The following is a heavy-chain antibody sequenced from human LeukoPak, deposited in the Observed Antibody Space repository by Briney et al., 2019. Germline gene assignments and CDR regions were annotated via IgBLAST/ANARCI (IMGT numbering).Heavy chain of an antibody. CDR1: GYTFTSYD. CDR2: MNPNSGNT. J-gene: IGHJ6*03. CDR3: ARGHKVAATKRYYYYYMDV. V-gene: IGHV1-8*01. Sequence: ASVKVSCKASGYTFTSYDINWVRQATGQGLEWMGWMNPNSGNTGYAQKFQGRVTMTRNTSISTAYMELSSLRSEDTAVYDCARGHKVAATKRYYYYYMDVWGKGTTVTVSS. D-gene: IGHD2-15*01.